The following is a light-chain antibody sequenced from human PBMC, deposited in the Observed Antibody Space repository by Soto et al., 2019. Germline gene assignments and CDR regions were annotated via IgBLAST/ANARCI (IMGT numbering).Light chain of an antibody. Sequence: AIQMTQSPSSLSASLGDRVTITCRAGQGMRKDLGWYQQKPGKAPKLVNDAASSLQSGVPSRFSGSGASKDFPLTISILQPEDFATYCYLQDYNYPCTFGQGTKVEIK. J-gene: IGKJ1*01. CDR2: AAS. V-gene: IGKV1-6*01. CDR3: LQDYNYPCT. CDR1: QGMRKD.